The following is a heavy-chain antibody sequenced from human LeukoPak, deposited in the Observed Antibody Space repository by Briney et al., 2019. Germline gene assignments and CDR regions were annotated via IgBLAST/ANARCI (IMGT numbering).Heavy chain of an antibody. Sequence: GGSLRLSCAASGFTFSSYAMHWVRQAPGKGLEWVAVISYDGSNKYYADSVKGRFTISRDNAKNSLYLQMNTLRAEDTAIYYCAKDPVDYWGQGTLVTVSS. CDR2: ISYDGSNK. CDR3: AKDPVDY. V-gene: IGHV3-30-3*01. J-gene: IGHJ4*02. D-gene: IGHD5-24*01. CDR1: GFTFSSYA.